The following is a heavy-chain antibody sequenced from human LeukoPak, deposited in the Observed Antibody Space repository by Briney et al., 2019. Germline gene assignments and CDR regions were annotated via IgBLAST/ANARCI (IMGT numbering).Heavy chain of an antibody. D-gene: IGHD3-22*01. CDR1: GGSISSYY. CDR3: AREAHYYVSSGYYLWFDP. CDR2: IYYSGST. Sequence: SETLSLTCTVSGGSISSYYWSWIRQPPGKGLEWIGYIYYSGSTNYNPSLKSRVTISVDTSKNRFSLKLSSVTAADTAVYYCAREAHYYVSSGYYLWFDPWGQGTLVTVSS. J-gene: IGHJ5*02. V-gene: IGHV4-59*01.